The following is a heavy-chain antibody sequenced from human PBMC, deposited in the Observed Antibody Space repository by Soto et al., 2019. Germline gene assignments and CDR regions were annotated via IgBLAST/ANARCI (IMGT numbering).Heavy chain of an antibody. V-gene: IGHV4-34*01. CDR2: INHSGST. D-gene: IGHD3-9*01. CDR3: ERENFEWLLNCFDT. CDR1: GGSFSGYY. Sequence: PSETLSLTCAVYGGSFSGYYWSWIRQPPGKGLEWIGEINHSGSTNYNPSLKSRVTISVDTSKNQFSLKLSSVTAADTAVYSCERENFEWLLNCFDTWGQGTLVTVSS. J-gene: IGHJ5*02.